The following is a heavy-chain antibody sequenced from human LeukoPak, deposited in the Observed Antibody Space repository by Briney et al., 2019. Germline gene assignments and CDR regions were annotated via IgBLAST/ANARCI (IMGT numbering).Heavy chain of an antibody. D-gene: IGHD4-17*01. Sequence: GASVKVSCKASGYTFTGYYMHWVRQAPGQGLEWMGWINPNSGGTNYAQKFQGRVTMTRDTSISTAYMELSRLRSDDTAVYYCAREGGVLTVTTPYYYYMDVWGKGTTVTVSS. CDR3: AREGGVLTVTTPYYYYMDV. V-gene: IGHV1-2*02. CDR2: INPNSGGT. J-gene: IGHJ6*03. CDR1: GYTFTGYY.